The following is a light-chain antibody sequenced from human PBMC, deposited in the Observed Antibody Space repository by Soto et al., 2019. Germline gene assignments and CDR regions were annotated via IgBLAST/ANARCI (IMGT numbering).Light chain of an antibody. CDR1: QSVLYSSNNKNY. J-gene: IGKJ4*01. CDR3: QQYYSVLPVT. CDR2: WAS. Sequence: DIVMTQSPDSLAVSLGERATINCKSSQSVLYSSNNKNYLAWYQQKPGQPPKLLIYWASTRESGVPDRFSGSGSGTDFTLTISSLQAEDVAVYYCQQYYSVLPVTFGGGTKVEIK. V-gene: IGKV4-1*01.